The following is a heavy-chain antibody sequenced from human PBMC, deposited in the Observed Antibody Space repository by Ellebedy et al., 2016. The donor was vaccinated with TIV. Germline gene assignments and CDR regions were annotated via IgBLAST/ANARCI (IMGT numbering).Heavy chain of an antibody. V-gene: IGHV3-33*01. J-gene: IGHJ5*02. D-gene: IGHD6-19*01. Sequence: PGGSLRLSCTASGFTFNTYGMHWVRQAPGKGLEWVAGIWYGGSNEYYADFVKGRFTISRDNSKNTLYLQMNSLRAEDTAVYYCARDALVMAVAGTVDLWGQGTLVTVSS. CDR2: IWYGGSNE. CDR3: ARDALVMAVAGTVDL. CDR1: GFTFNTYG.